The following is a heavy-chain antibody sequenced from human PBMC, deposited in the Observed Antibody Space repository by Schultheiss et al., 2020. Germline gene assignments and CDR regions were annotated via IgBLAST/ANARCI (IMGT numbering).Heavy chain of an antibody. J-gene: IGHJ6*01. CDR3: VRDYLRRGDV. V-gene: IGHV3-23*01. CDR2: ISGSGGST. CDR1: GFTFSSYA. Sequence: GGSLRLSCAASGFTFSSYAMSWVRQAPGKGLEWVSAISGSGGSTYYTDSVEGRFTISRDNSKNTVYLQMNSLRAEDTAIYYCVRDYLRRGDVWGQGTTVTVSS. D-gene: IGHD3-10*01.